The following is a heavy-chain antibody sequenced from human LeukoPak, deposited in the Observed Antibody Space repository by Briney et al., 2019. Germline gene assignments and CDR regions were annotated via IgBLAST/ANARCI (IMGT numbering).Heavy chain of an antibody. D-gene: IGHD3-3*01. V-gene: IGHV3-49*04. CDR1: GFTFGDYA. CDR2: IRSKAYGGTT. J-gene: IGHJ4*02. CDR3: TRNYDFWSGYQFGY. Sequence: GGSLRLSCTASGFTFGDYAMSWVRQAPGKGLEWVGFIRSKAYGGTTEYAASVKGRFTISRDDSKSTAYLQMNSLKTEDTAVYYCTRNYDFWSGYQFGYWGQGTLVTVSS.